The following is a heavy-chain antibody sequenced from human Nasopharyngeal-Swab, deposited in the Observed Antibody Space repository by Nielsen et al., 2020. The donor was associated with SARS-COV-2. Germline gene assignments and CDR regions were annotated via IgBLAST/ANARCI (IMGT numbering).Heavy chain of an antibody. CDR1: GGSIRGYY. Sequence: SETLSLTCTVSGGSIRGYYWSWIRQPPGKGLEYIGYVYRTGSTNYNPSLKSRVTISIATSGNQFSLTLSSVTAADTAVYYCARHYYYDSSGYYDFFDNWGQGTLVTVSS. D-gene: IGHD3-22*01. V-gene: IGHV4-59*08. CDR2: VYRTGST. J-gene: IGHJ4*02. CDR3: ARHYYYDSSGYYDFFDN.